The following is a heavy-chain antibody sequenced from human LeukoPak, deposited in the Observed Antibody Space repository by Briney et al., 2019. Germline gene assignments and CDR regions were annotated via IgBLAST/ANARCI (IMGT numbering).Heavy chain of an antibody. D-gene: IGHD6-19*01. J-gene: IGHJ2*01. CDR1: GYTFTSYY. CDR3: VRDYSSGWYNYWYFDL. V-gene: IGHV1-46*01. Sequence: ASVKVSCKASGYTFTSYYMHWVRQAPGQGLEWMGIINPSGGSTSYAQKFQGRVTMTRDTSTSTVYMELSSLRSEDTAVYYCVRDYSSGWYNYWYFDLWGRGTLVTVSS. CDR2: INPSGGST.